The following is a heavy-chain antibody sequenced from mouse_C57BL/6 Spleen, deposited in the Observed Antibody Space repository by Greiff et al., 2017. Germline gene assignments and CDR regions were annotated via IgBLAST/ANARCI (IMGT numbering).Heavy chain of an antibody. CDR2: IDPSDSYT. D-gene: IGHD2-1*01. Sequence: QVQLQQPGAELVMPGASVKLSCKASGYTFTSYWMHWVKQRPGQGLEWIGEIDPSDSYTNYNQKFKGKSTLTVDKSSSTAYMQLSSLTSEDSAVYYCARVDYGNSLADWGQGTLVTVSA. V-gene: IGHV1-69*01. CDR1: GYTFTSYW. CDR3: ARVDYGNSLAD. J-gene: IGHJ3*01.